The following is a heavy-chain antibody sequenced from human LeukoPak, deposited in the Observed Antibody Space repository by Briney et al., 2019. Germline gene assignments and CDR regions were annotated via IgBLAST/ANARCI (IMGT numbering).Heavy chain of an antibody. J-gene: IGHJ6*02. CDR1: GFTFSYYW. V-gene: IGHV3-7*01. CDR3: ASVTNLDV. Sequence: PGGSLRLSCVASGFTFSYYWMSWVRQAPGKGLEWVATIEPDGRQKYYVDSVRGRFTISRDNPQKSLYLQMNSLRAEDTAVYYGASVTNLDVWGQGTTVIVSS. CDR2: IEPDGRQK. D-gene: IGHD1-1*01.